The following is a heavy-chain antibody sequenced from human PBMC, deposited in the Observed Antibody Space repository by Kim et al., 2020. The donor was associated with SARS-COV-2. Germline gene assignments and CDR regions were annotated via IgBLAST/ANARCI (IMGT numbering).Heavy chain of an antibody. J-gene: IGHJ3*02. CDR2: ISSSSSYI. D-gene: IGHD3-16*02. Sequence: GGSLRLSCAASGFTFSSYSMNWVRQAPGKGLEWVSSISSSSSYIYYADSVKGRFTISRDNAKNSLYLQMNSLRAEDTAVYYCARDWSFMITFGGVIVHDAFDIWGQGTMVTVSS. V-gene: IGHV3-21*01. CDR3: ARDWSFMITFGGVIVHDAFDI. CDR1: GFTFSSYS.